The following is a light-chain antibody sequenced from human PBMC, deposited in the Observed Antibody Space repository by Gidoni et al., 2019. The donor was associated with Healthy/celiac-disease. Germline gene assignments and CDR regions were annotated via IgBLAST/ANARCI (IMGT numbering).Light chain of an antibody. CDR1: QSISSW. CDR2: KAS. V-gene: IGKV1-5*03. Sequence: DIQMTQSPSTLSASVVDRVTITCRASQSISSWLAWYQQKPGKAPKLLIYKASSLESGVPSRCSGSGSGTEFTLTISSLQPDDFATYYCQQYNRRYTFGQGTKLEIK. J-gene: IGKJ2*01. CDR3: QQYNRRYT.